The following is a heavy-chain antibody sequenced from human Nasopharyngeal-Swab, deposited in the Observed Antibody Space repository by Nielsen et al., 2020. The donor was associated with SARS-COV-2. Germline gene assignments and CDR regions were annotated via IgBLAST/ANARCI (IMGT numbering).Heavy chain of an antibody. CDR3: ARDGYGSGSYSN. D-gene: IGHD3-10*01. J-gene: IGHJ4*02. V-gene: IGHV4-61*06. CDR2: IYYSGGT. Sequence: WIRQPPGKGLEWIGYIYYSGGTNYNPSLKSRVTISVDTSKNQFSLKLSSVTAADTAVYYCARDGYGSGSYSNWGQGTLVTVSS.